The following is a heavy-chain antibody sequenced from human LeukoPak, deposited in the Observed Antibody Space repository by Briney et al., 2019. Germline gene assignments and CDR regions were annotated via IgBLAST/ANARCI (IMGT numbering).Heavy chain of an antibody. Sequence: ASVKLSCKASGYTFTAYYIHWVRQALGQGLEWMAWINPNSGGTNYAEKFKGRVTLTRDTSITTAYMEVSRLRADDSAVYYCAKARGLYCSSVSCYDCDVWGKGTTVTVSS. CDR1: GYTFTAYY. J-gene: IGHJ6*04. CDR3: AKARGLYCSSVSCYDCDV. D-gene: IGHD2-2*01. V-gene: IGHV1-2*02. CDR2: INPNSGGT.